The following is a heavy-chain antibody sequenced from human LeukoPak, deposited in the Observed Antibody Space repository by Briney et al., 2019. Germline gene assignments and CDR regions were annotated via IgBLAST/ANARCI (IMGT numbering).Heavy chain of an antibody. CDR2: ITSDGIST. V-gene: IGHV3-74*03. Sequence: GGSLRLSCAASGFTFSGTWMHWVRQPPGKGLVWVARITSDGISTTYAESVKGRFTISRDNAKNTLYLQMNSLRAEDTAVYYCARDWYNAIDYWGQGALVTVSS. D-gene: IGHD1-1*01. CDR3: ARDWYNAIDY. J-gene: IGHJ4*02. CDR1: GFTFSGTW.